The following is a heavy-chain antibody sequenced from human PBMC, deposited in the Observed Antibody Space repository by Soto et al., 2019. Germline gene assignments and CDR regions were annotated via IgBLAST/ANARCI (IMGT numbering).Heavy chain of an antibody. CDR1: GFNFSSYS. V-gene: IGHV3-30-3*01. J-gene: IGHJ4*02. CDR3: ARDNGRWLQVGYFDY. CDR2: ISYDGSNK. Sequence: PGGSMILSCAASGFNFSSYSMHWVRKDTGKGLEWVAVISYDGSNKYYADSVKGRFTISRDNSKNTLYLQMNSLRAEDTAVYYCARDNGRWLQVGYFDYWGQGTLVTVSS. D-gene: IGHD5-12*01.